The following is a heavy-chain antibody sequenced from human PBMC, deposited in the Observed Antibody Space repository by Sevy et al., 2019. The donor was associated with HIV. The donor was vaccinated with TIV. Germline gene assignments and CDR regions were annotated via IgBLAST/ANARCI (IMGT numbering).Heavy chain of an antibody. V-gene: IGHV1-69*13. CDR2: IIPIFGTA. D-gene: IGHD2-21*02. CDR1: GGTFSSYA. Sequence: ASLKVSCKASGGTFSSYAISWVRQAPGQGLEWMGGIIPIFGTANYAQKFQGRVTITADESTSTAYMELSSLRSEDTAVYYCARGRDHIVVVTAILYAFDIWGQGTMVTVSS. J-gene: IGHJ3*02. CDR3: ARGRDHIVVVTAILYAFDI.